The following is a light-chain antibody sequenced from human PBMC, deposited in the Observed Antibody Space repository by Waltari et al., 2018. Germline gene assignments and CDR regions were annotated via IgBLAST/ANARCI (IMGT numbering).Light chain of an antibody. CDR1: SSDVGAYNY. V-gene: IGLV2-14*03. CDR2: DVT. J-gene: IGLJ2*01. CDR3: SSYTSSSTPLV. Sequence: QSALTQPASVSGSPGQSISISCTGTSSDVGAYNYVSWYQQHPGQAPKLMIYDVTSRPAGVSNRFSGSKSGNTASLTSSGLQAEDEADYYCSSYTSSSTPLVFGGGTKLTVL.